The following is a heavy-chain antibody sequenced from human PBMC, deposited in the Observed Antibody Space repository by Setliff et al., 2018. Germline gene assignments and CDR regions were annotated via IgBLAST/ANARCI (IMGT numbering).Heavy chain of an antibody. CDR2: IYYSGST. Sequence: SETLSLTCTVSGGSISSYYWSWIRQPPGKGLEWIGYIYYSGSTNYNPSLKSRVTISVDTSRNQFSLKLSSLTAADTALYFCARDNTILGATDYWGQGALVTVSS. CDR3: ARDNTILGATDY. CDR1: GGSISSYY. V-gene: IGHV4-59*08. D-gene: IGHD1-26*01. J-gene: IGHJ4*02.